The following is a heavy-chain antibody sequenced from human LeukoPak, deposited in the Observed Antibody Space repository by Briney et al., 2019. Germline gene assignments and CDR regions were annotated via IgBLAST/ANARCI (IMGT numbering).Heavy chain of an antibody. CDR2: VSGSGGST. D-gene: IGHD6-13*01. V-gene: IGHV3-23*01. CDR1: GFTFSSYA. Sequence: GRSLRLSCAASGFTFSSYAMSWVRQAPGKGLEWVSAVSGSGGSTYYADSVKGRFTISRDNSKNTLYLQLNSLRAEDTAVYYCAKETSLSSSYNDYWGQGTLVTVSS. CDR3: AKETSLSSSYNDY. J-gene: IGHJ4*02.